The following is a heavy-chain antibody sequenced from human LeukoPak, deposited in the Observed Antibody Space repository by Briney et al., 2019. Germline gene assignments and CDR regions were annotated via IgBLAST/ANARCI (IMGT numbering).Heavy chain of an antibody. CDR3: ARAIAVAWGFDP. J-gene: IGHJ5*02. V-gene: IGHV4-59*01. CDR2: IYYSGST. D-gene: IGHD6-19*01. Sequence: PSETLSLTCTASGGSISSYYWSWIRQPPGKGLEWIGYIYYSGSTNYNPSLKSRVTISVDTSKNQFSLKLSSVTAADTAVYYCARAIAVAWGFDPWGQGTLVTVSS. CDR1: GGSISSYY.